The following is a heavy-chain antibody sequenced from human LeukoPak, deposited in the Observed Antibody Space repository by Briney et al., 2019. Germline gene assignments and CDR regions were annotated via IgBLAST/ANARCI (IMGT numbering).Heavy chain of an antibody. V-gene: IGHV4-39*07. CDR3: AREGWGELGGGVFDY. CDR2: IYYSGKT. J-gene: IGHJ4*02. CDR1: GGSISSSDYY. D-gene: IGHD1-26*01. Sequence: SETRTLTCTVSGGSISSSDYYWGWIRQPPGQGLGWLGSIYYSGKTYYNSSIKSRITISIDTSKKEFSLILNSVTSADTAVYYCAREGWGELGGGVFDYWGQGALVTVSS.